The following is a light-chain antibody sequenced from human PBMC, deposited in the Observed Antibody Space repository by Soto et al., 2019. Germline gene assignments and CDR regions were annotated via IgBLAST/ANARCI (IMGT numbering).Light chain of an antibody. CDR1: SSNIGNNP. CDR3: AAWDDSLNGDV. CDR2: TNS. J-gene: IGLJ1*01. Sequence: QSVLTQPPSASGTPGQRGTISCSGSSSNIGNNPVNWYQQLPGTAPKLLIYTNSQRPSGVPDRFSGSKSGTSGSLAISGLQSEDEADYYCAAWDDSLNGDVFGTGTQLTVL. V-gene: IGLV1-44*01.